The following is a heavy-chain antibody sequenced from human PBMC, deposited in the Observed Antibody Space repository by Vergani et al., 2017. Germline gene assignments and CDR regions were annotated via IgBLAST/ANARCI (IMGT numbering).Heavy chain of an antibody. CDR2: VYNTGST. D-gene: IGHD2/OR15-2a*01. Sequence: QVQLQESGPGLVKPSETLSLTCTVSGAAIKDFYWSWFRQPPGKGLEWIGYVYNTGSTTYNPTLNSRVTISVDTSNNQFSLRMTSLTAADTAIYYCARDRDLYCRSTTSGHNWFDPWGQGSLVTVSS. V-gene: IGHV4-59*01. J-gene: IGHJ5*02. CDR3: ARDRDLYCRSTTSGHNWFDP. CDR1: GAAIKDFY.